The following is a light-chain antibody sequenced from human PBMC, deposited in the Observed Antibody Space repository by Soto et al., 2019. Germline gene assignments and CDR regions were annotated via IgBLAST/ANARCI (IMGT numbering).Light chain of an antibody. J-gene: IGLJ2*01. CDR1: SSDVGNYNL. CDR2: EVS. V-gene: IGLV2-23*02. CDR3: CSYAGTNTFV. Sequence: QSALTQPASVSGSPGQSITISCTGTSSDVGNYNLVSWYQQHPGKAPKLMIYEVSKRPSGVSNRFSGSKSGNTASLTISGLQAEDEADYYCCSYAGTNTFVFGGGTKVTVL.